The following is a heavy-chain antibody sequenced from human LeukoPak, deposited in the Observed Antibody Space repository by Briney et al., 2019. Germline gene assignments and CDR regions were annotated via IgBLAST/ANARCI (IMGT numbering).Heavy chain of an antibody. CDR1: GFSVKKNF. CDR2: IYSGGGT. V-gene: IGHV3-66*04. J-gene: IGHJ6*02. D-gene: IGHD3-10*01. Sequence: GGSLRLSCAASGFSVKKNFMTWVRQSPGKGLEWVSIIYSGGGTNYGDSVKGRFTISRDTSKNTVDLQMNSLRAEDTAVYYCARQGETLIRGLPVYSYGLDVWGLGTTVTVSS. CDR3: ARQGETLIRGLPVYSYGLDV.